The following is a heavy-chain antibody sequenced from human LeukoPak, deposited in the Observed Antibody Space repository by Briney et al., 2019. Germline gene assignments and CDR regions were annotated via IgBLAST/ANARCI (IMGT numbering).Heavy chain of an antibody. CDR1: GYTFTSHY. Sequence: VASVKVSCKASGYTFTSHYMHWVRQAPGQGLEWMGIINPSGGSTSYAQKFQGRVTMTRDTSTSTVYMEMSSLRSEDTAVYYCAREREVARQYIYYYYGMDVWGQGTTVTVSS. CDR2: INPSGGST. J-gene: IGHJ6*02. V-gene: IGHV1-46*01. CDR3: AREREVARQYIYYYYGMDV. D-gene: IGHD5-12*01.